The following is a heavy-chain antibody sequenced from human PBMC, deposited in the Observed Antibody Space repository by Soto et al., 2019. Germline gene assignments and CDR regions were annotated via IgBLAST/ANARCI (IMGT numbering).Heavy chain of an antibody. CDR2: IKSKTDGGTT. J-gene: IGHJ4*02. Sequence: EVQLVESGGGLVKPGGSLRLSCAASGFTFSNAWMNWVRQAPGKGLEWVGRIKSKTDGGTTDYAAPVKGRFTISRADSKNTLYLQMNSLKTEDTAVYYCTTKWELLLQSWDYWGQGTLVTVSS. D-gene: IGHD1-26*01. CDR1: GFTFSNAW. V-gene: IGHV3-15*07. CDR3: TTKWELLLQSWDY.